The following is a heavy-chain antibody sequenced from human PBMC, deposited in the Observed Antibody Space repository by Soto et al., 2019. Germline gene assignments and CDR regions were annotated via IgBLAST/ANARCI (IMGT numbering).Heavy chain of an antibody. CDR2: ISSNSATI. D-gene: IGHD4-17*01. CDR1: GFIADDYA. CDR3: VKDMKWGGLTTIHYFDS. Sequence: EVQLVESGGGLVQPGRSLRLSCVASGFIADDYAMHWVRQAPGKGLEWVSGISSNSATINYADSVKGRFTISRDNAKNSLLLQMNGLRPEDTAFYYCVKDMKWGGLTTIHYFDSWGQGTLVTVSS. V-gene: IGHV3-9*02. J-gene: IGHJ4*02.